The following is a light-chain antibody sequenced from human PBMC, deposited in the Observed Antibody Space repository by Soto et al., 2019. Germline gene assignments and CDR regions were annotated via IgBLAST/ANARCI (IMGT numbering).Light chain of an antibody. J-gene: IGKJ4*01. CDR2: AAS. V-gene: IGKV1-27*01. CDR1: QGIRNY. Sequence: DIQMTQSPPSLAASVGDRVTITCRASQGIRNYLVWYQQKPGKPPKPLIYAASTLDSGVPSRFSGSGSGTHFTLTTSSLQPEDVATYYCQQTKTAPLTFGGGTRVEVK. CDR3: QQTKTAPLT.